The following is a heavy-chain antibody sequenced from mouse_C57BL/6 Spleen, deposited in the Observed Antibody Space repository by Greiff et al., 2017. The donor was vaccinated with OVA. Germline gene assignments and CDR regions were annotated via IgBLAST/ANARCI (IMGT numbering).Heavy chain of an antibody. Sequence: EVQLQQSGPELVKPGASVKIPCKASGYTFTDYNMDWVKQSHGKSLEWIGDINPNNGGTIYNQKFKGKATLTVDKSSSTAYMELRSLTSEDTAVYYCARVPYYYGSSYDYAMDYWGQGTSVTVSS. CDR1: GYTFTDYN. D-gene: IGHD1-1*01. V-gene: IGHV1-18*01. CDR3: ARVPYYYGSSYDYAMDY. J-gene: IGHJ4*01. CDR2: INPNNGGT.